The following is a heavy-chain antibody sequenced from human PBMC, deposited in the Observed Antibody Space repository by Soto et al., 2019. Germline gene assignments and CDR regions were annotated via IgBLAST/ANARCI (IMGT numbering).Heavy chain of an antibody. J-gene: IGHJ6*02. D-gene: IGHD6-6*01. CDR2: ISGSGGST. V-gene: IGHV3-23*01. CDR3: SRTSPQLVHRGMDV. Sequence: GGSLRLSCAASGFTFSSYAMSWVRQAPGKGLEWVSAISGSGGSTYYADSVKGRFTISRDNSKNTLYLQMSSLRAEDTAVYYCSRTSPQLVHRGMDVWGQGTTVTVSS. CDR1: GFTFSSYA.